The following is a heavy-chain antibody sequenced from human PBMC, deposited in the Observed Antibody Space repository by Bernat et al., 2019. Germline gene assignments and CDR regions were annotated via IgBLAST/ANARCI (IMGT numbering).Heavy chain of an antibody. V-gene: IGHV4-39*01. Sequence: QLQLQESGPGLVKPSETLSLTCTVSGGSISSSSYYWGWIRQPPGKGLEWIGSIYYSGSTYYNPSLKSRVTISVDTSKNQFSLKLSSVTAADTAVYYCASTTTVTTAEYFQHWARAPWSPSPQ. CDR2: IYYSGST. CDR3: ASTTTVTTAEYFQH. J-gene: IGHJ1*01. D-gene: IGHD4-17*01. CDR1: GGSISSSSYY.